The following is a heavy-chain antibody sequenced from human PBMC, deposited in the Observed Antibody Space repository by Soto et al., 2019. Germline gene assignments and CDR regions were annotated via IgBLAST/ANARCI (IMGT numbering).Heavy chain of an antibody. CDR2: INPNSGGT. D-gene: IGHD7-27*01. CDR1: GYTFTGYY. J-gene: IGHJ3*02. Sequence: GESLKISCQASGYTFTGYYMHWVRQAPGQGLEWMGWINPNSGGTNYAQKFQGWVTMTRDTSISTAYMELSRLRSDDTAVYYCARGRLTGERDAFDIWGQGTMVTVSS. CDR3: ARGRLTGERDAFDI. V-gene: IGHV1-2*04.